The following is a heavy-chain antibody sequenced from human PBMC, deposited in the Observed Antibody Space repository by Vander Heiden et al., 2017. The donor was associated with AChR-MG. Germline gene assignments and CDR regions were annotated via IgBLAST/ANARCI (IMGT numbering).Heavy chain of an antibody. CDR1: GGSISRGGYS. V-gene: IGHV4-30-2*01. Sequence: QLQLQESGSGLVKPSQTLSLTCAVSGGSISRGGYSGSWIRQPPGKGLEWIGYIYHSGSTYYNPSLKSRVTISVDRSKNQFSLKLSSVTAADTAVYYCARADVYYYDSSGYPQNFDYWGQGTLVTVSS. J-gene: IGHJ4*02. CDR2: IYHSGST. D-gene: IGHD3-22*01. CDR3: ARADVYYYDSSGYPQNFDY.